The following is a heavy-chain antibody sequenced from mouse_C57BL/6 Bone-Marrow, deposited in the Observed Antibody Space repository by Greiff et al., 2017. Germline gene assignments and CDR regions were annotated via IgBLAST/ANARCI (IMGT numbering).Heavy chain of an antibody. J-gene: IGHJ4*01. V-gene: IGHV1-7*01. CDR2: INPSSGYT. CDR3: ARDYYGSSYAMDY. D-gene: IGHD1-1*01. Sequence: QVQLQQSGAELAKPGASVKLSCKASGYTFTSYWMHWVKQRPGQGLEWIGYINPSSGYTKYNQKFKDKATLTADKSSSTAYMQLSILTYEDSAVYYCARDYYGSSYAMDYWGQGTSVTVSS. CDR1: GYTFTSYW.